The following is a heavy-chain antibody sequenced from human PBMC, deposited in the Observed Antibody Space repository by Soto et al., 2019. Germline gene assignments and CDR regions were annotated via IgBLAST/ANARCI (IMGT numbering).Heavy chain of an antibody. Sequence: SQTLSLTCAISGDSVSSNSAAWDWIRQSPSRGLEWLGRTYYRSKWYNDYAVSVKSRITINPDTSENQFSLQLNSVTPEDTAVYYCARDPRPAVAGSGFDYWGQGTLVTVSS. D-gene: IGHD6-19*01. V-gene: IGHV6-1*01. CDR3: ARDPRPAVAGSGFDY. CDR2: TYYRSKWYN. J-gene: IGHJ4*02. CDR1: GDSVSSNSAA.